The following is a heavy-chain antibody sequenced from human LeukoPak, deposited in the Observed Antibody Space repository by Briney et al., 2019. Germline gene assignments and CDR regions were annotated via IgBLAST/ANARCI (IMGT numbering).Heavy chain of an antibody. CDR2: IYYSGST. Sequence: SETLSLTCTVSGGSISSSSYYWGWIRQPPGQGLEWIGSIYYSGSTYYNPSLKSRVTISVDTSKNQFSLKLSSVTAADTAVYYCARGLQYSSSTFDYWGQGTLVTVSS. J-gene: IGHJ4*02. V-gene: IGHV4-39*07. CDR1: GGSISSSSYY. D-gene: IGHD6-6*01. CDR3: ARGLQYSSSTFDY.